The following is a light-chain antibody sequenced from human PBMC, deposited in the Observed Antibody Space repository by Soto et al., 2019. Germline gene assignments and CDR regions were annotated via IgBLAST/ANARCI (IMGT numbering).Light chain of an antibody. CDR1: QSISSY. CDR3: QQSYSTPRT. Sequence: DIQMTQSPSSLSASVGDRVTITCRASQSISSYLNWYQQKPGKAPKLLIYAASSLQSGVPSRFSRSGSGTDFSLTISSLRPEDFATYYCQQSYSTPRTFGQGTKLEIK. V-gene: IGKV1-39*01. J-gene: IGKJ2*01. CDR2: AAS.